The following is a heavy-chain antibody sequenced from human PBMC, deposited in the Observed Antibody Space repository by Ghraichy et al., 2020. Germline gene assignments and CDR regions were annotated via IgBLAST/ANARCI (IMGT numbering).Heavy chain of an antibody. Sequence: GESLNISCAASGFTFSSYSMNWVRQAPGKGLEWVSYISSSSSTIYYADSVKGRFTISRDNAKNSLYLQMNSLRDEDTAVYYCARGNYDFWSGYNYYYYGMDVWGQGTTVTVSS. D-gene: IGHD3-3*01. CDR2: ISSSSSTI. V-gene: IGHV3-48*02. J-gene: IGHJ6*02. CDR1: GFTFSSYS. CDR3: ARGNYDFWSGYNYYYYGMDV.